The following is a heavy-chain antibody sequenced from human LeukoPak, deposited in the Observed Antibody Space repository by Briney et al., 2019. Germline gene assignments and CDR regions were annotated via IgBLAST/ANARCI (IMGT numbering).Heavy chain of an antibody. J-gene: IGHJ3*02. CDR2: IYYSGST. CDR3: ASGLKPIAAAGTGAFDI. D-gene: IGHD6-13*01. Sequence: ETLSLTCTVSGGSISSSSYYWGWIRQPPGKGLEWIGSIYYSGSTYYNPSLKSRVTISVDTSKNQFSLKLSSVTAADTAVYYCASGLKPIAAAGTGAFDIWGQGTMVTVSS. V-gene: IGHV4-39*01. CDR1: GGSISSSSYY.